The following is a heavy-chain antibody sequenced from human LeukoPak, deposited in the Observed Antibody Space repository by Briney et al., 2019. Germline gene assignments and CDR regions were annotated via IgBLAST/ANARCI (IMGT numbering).Heavy chain of an antibody. J-gene: IGHJ4*02. CDR1: GYSISSGYH. Sequence: SETLSLTCTVSGYSISSGYHWGWIRQPPGKGLEWIGSIYHSGSTYYNPSLKSRVTISVDTSKNQFSLRLRSVTAADTAVYYCARGGVSVGGNFDYWGQGTLVTVSS. V-gene: IGHV4-38-2*02. D-gene: IGHD4-23*01. CDR3: ARGGVSVGGNFDY. CDR2: IYHSGST.